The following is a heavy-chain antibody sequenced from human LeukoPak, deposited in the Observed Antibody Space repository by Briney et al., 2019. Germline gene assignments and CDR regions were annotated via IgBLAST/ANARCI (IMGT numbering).Heavy chain of an antibody. CDR1: GFTFSSYS. Sequence: GGSLRLSCAASGFTFSSYSMNWVRQAPGKGLEWVSSISSSSSYIYYADSVKGRFTISRDNAKNSLYLQMNSLRAEDTAVYYCARGTYYYDSSGYYLDYYYYYYMDVWGKGSTVTISS. CDR2: ISSSSSYI. J-gene: IGHJ6*03. V-gene: IGHV3-21*04. D-gene: IGHD3-22*01. CDR3: ARGTYYYDSSGYYLDYYYYYYMDV.